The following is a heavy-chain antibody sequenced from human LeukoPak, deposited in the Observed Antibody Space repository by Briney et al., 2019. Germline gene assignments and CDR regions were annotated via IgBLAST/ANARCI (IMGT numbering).Heavy chain of an antibody. V-gene: IGHV3-30*18. J-gene: IGHJ3*02. D-gene: IGHD3-10*01. CDR1: GFTFSSYD. CDR2: ISYDGSNK. CDR3: AKDRQTGIEGAFDI. Sequence: GGSLRLSCAASGFTFSSYDIHWVRQAPGKGLEWVAVISYDGSNKYYADSVKGRFTISRDNSKNTLYLQMNSLRAEDTAVYYCAKDRQTGIEGAFDIWGQGTMVTVSS.